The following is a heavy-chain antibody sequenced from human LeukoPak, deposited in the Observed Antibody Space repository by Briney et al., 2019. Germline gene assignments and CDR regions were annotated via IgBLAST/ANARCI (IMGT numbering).Heavy chain of an antibody. Sequence: SETLSLTCTVSGGSISSYYWSWIRQPPGKGLEWIGYIYYSGSTNYNPSLKSRVTISVDTSKNQFSLKLSSVTSAATAVYYCARDRGQVLYDAFDIWGQGTMVTVSS. CDR3: ARDRGQVLYDAFDI. J-gene: IGHJ3*02. CDR1: GGSISSYY. CDR2: IYYSGST. D-gene: IGHD2-2*02. V-gene: IGHV4-59*01.